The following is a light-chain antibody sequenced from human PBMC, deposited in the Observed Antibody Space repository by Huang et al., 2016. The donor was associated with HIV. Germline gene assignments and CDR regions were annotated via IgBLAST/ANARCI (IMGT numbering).Light chain of an antibody. CDR2: KIS. CDR1: QSLIYSDGNTY. Sequence: DVVLTQSPLSLPVTLGQPASISCWSSQSLIYSDGNTYLSWFQQRPGQSPRRLIYKISNRDSGVPDRFSGSGSGSDFTLKISKVEAEDVAVCYCMQGTHWPPITFGQGTRLEI. V-gene: IGKV2-30*01. J-gene: IGKJ5*01. CDR3: MQGTHWPPIT.